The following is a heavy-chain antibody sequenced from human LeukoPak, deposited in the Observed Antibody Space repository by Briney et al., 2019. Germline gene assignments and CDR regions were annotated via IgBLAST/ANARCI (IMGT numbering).Heavy chain of an antibody. CDR2: ISSSGGTI. D-gene: IGHD4-17*01. J-gene: IGHJ4*02. CDR3: ARETTVTDY. Sequence: PGGSLRLSCAASGFTFSSYGMNWVRQAPGKGLEWVSYISSSGGTIYYADSVKGRFTISRDNAKNSLYLQMNSLRAEDTAVYYCARETTVTDYWGQGTLVTVSS. V-gene: IGHV3-48*03. CDR1: GFTFSSYG.